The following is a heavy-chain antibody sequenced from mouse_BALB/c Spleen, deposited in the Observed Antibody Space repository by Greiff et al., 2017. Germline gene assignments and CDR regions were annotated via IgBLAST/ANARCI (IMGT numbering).Heavy chain of an antibody. V-gene: IGHV2-9*02. J-gene: IGHJ4*01. CDR3: ARDRTLNWDGYYYAMDY. Sequence: VHLVESGPGLVAPSQSLSITCTVSGFSLTSYGVHWVRQPPGKGLEWLGVIWAGGSTNYNSALMSRLSISKDNSKSQVFLKMNSLQTDDTAMYYCARDRTLNWDGYYYAMDYWGQGTSVTVSS. CDR2: IWAGGST. D-gene: IGHD4-1*02. CDR1: GFSLTSYG.